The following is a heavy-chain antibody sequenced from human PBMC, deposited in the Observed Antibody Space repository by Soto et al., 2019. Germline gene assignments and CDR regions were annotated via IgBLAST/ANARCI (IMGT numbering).Heavy chain of an antibody. J-gene: IGHJ4*02. CDR2: VSYDGRDE. V-gene: IGHV3-30*03. CDR3: ARDCSGGSCYFDY. Sequence: QVQLVESGGGVVQPGRSLRLSCAVSGFTFSSYGMHWVRQAPGKGLEWVAGVSYDGRDEFYADSVKGRFTISRDNSKSTLFLHMNSLRVEDTAVYYCARDCSGGSCYFDYWGQGTQVPVSS. D-gene: IGHD2-15*01. CDR1: GFTFSSYG.